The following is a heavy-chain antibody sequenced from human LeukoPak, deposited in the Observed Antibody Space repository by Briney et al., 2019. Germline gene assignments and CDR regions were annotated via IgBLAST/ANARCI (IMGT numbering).Heavy chain of an antibody. J-gene: IGHJ4*02. CDR2: ISSSSSYI. V-gene: IGHV3-21*01. D-gene: IGHD2-2*01. CDR3: ARATLHSTSCPIY. Sequence: GGSLRLSCAASGFTFSSYSMNWVRQAPGKGLEWVSSISSSSSYIYYADSVKGRFTISRDNAKNSLNLQMNSLRAEDTAVYYCARATLHSTSCPIYWGQGTLVTVSS. CDR1: GFTFSSYS.